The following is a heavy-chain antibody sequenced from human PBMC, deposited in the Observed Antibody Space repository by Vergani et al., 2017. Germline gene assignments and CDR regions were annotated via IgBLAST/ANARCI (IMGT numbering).Heavy chain of an antibody. Sequence: QVQLQESGPGLVKPSETLSLTCTVSGGSISSHYWSWIRQPPGKGLEWIGYIYYSGSTNYNPSLKSRVTISVETAKNQFSLKLSSVTAADTAVYYCARGKWLDVWGKGTTVTVSS. D-gene: IGHD2-15*01. CDR2: IYYSGST. J-gene: IGHJ6*04. CDR1: GGSISSHY. CDR3: ARGKWLDV. V-gene: IGHV4-59*11.